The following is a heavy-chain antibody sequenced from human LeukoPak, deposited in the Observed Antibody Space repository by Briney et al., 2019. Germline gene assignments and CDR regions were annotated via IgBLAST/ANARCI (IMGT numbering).Heavy chain of an antibody. CDR1: GFTFSNAW. D-gene: IGHD1-1*01. J-gene: IGHJ5*02. CDR3: TTDGAYNWNDVAWFDP. V-gene: IGHV3-15*01. CDR2: IKSKTDGGTT. Sequence: GGSLRLSCAASGFTFSNAWMSWVRQAPGKGLEWVGRIKSKTDGGTTDYAAPVKGRFTISRDDSKNTLYLQMDSLKTEDTAVYYCTTDGAYNWNDVAWFDPWGQGTLVTVSS.